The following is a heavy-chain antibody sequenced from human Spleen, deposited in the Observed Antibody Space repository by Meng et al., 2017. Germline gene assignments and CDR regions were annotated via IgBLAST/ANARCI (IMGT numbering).Heavy chain of an antibody. CDR2: INHSGST. D-gene: IGHD4-11*01. J-gene: IGHJ4*02. V-gene: IGHV4-34*01. Sequence: VPLQQWVPGLLKPSETLSLTCVVSGGSLSDYYWSWIRQPPGKGLEWIGEINHSGSTNYNPSLESRATISVDTSQNNLSLKLSSVTAADSAVYYCARGPTTMAHDFDYWGQGTLVTVSS. CDR1: GGSLSDYY. CDR3: ARGPTTMAHDFDY.